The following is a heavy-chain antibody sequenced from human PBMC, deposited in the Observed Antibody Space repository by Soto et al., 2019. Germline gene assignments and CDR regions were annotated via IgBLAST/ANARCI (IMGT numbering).Heavy chain of an antibody. J-gene: IGHJ4*02. CDR3: ARAGRDGYNWDY. D-gene: IGHD5-12*01. CDR1: GFTFSSYS. Sequence: EVQLVESGGGLVKPGGSLRLSCATSGFTFSSYSMNWVRQAPGKGLEWVSSISSSTGYIYYADSVKGRFTISSDTLNNSLSLQMTSLRAEATAVYYCARAGRDGYNWDYWGQGPLVTVAS. CDR2: ISSSTGYI. V-gene: IGHV3-21*01.